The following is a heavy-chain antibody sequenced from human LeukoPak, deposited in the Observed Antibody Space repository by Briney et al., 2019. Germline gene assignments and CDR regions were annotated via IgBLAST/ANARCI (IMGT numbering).Heavy chain of an antibody. CDR2: IYYSGST. Sequence: SETLSLTCTVSGGSISSYYWSWIRQPPGKGLEWIGYIYYSGSTNYNPSLKSRVTISVDTSKNQFSLKLSSVTAADTAGYYCASTGDCSSTSCSWYYFDYWGQGTLVTVSS. CDR3: ASTGDCSSTSCSWYYFDY. J-gene: IGHJ4*02. D-gene: IGHD2-2*01. CDR1: GGSISSYY. V-gene: IGHV4-59*08.